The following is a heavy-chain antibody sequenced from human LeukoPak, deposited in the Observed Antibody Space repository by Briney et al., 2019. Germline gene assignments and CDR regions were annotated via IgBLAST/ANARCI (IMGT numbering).Heavy chain of an antibody. Sequence: GGSLRLSCAASGFTFGSSAMHWVRQAPGKGLECVAFIQFDGSYKHYSDSVKGRFTISRDNSKNTLYLEMNSLRPGDTAVYYCATHCSGTACHRDYWGQGTLVTVSS. V-gene: IGHV3-30*02. D-gene: IGHD2-2*01. J-gene: IGHJ4*02. CDR2: IQFDGSYK. CDR1: GFTFGSSA. CDR3: ATHCSGTACHRDY.